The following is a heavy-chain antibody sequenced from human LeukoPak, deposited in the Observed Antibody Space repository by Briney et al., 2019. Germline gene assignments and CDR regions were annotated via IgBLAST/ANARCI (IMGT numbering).Heavy chain of an antibody. V-gene: IGHV3-21*01. CDR3: AREVSEGFDF. CDR1: GFTFSSYS. CDR2: ISSSSTYI. D-gene: IGHD3-22*01. Sequence: GGSLRLSCAASGFTFSSYSMSWVRQAPGKGLEWVSSISSSSTYIYYADSVKGRFTISRDNAKNLLYLQMNSLRAEDTALYYCAREVSEGFDFWGQGTLVTVSS. J-gene: IGHJ4*02.